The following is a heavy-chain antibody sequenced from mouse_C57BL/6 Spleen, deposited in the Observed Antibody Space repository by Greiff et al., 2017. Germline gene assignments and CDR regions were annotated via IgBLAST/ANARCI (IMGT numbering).Heavy chain of an antibody. J-gene: IGHJ4*01. Sequence: QVQLQQPGAELVKPGASVKLSCKASGYTFTSYWMHWVKQRPGQGLEWIGMIHPNSGSTNYNEKFKSKATLTVDKSSSTAYMQLSSLTSEDSAVYYFASELRREGIYAMDYWGQGTSLTVSS. D-gene: IGHD2-4*01. CDR1: GYTFTSYW. CDR2: IHPNSGST. CDR3: ASELRREGIYAMDY. V-gene: IGHV1-64*01.